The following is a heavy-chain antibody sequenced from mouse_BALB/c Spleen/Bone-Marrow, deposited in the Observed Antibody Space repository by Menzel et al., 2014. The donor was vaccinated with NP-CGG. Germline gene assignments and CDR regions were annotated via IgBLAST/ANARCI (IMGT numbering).Heavy chain of an antibody. J-gene: IGHJ2*01. CDR1: GFNIKDTF. CDR3: TRGEDY. Sequence: VQLKESGAELVKPGASVKLSCTGSGFNIKDTFMHWVKQRPEQGLEWIGRIDPANGNTKYDPKFQGKATITADTSSNTAYLQPTSLTSEDTAVYYCTRGEDYWGQGTTLAVSS. V-gene: IGHV14-3*02. CDR2: IDPANGNT.